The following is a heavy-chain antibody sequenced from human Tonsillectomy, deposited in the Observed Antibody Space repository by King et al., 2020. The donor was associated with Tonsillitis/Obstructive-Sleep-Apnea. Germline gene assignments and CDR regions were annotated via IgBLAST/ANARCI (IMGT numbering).Heavy chain of an antibody. CDR1: GFTFSSYA. D-gene: IGHD4-17*01. CDR2: ISYDGSNK. CDR3: ARDEGPDYGDYGGAFDY. Sequence: VQLVESGGGVVQPGRSLRLSCAASGFTFSSYAMHWVRQAPGKGLEWVAVISYDGSNKYYADSVKGRFTISRDNSKNTLYLQMNSLRAEDTAVYYCARDEGPDYGDYGGAFDYWGQGTLVTVSS. J-gene: IGHJ4*02. V-gene: IGHV3-30*01.